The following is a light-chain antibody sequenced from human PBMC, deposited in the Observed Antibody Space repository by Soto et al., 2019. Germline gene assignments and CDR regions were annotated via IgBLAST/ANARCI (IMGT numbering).Light chain of an antibody. V-gene: IGKV3-20*01. CDR3: QQYNNWPWT. CDR1: QSVSSSY. J-gene: IGKJ1*01. CDR2: GAS. Sequence: EILLTQSPGTLSLSPGERATLSCRASQSVSSSYLAWYQQKPGQAPRLLIYGASSRATGIPDRFSGSGSGTDFTLTISSLQSEDFAVYYCQQYNNWPWTFGQGTKVDIK.